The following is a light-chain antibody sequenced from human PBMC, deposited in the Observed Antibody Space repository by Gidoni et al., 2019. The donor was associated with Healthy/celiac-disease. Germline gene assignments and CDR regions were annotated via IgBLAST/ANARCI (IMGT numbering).Light chain of an antibody. CDR3: QVWDSSTGV. Sequence: SDELPQQLSVSVALGQTARITCGGNNIGSKNVLWYQQKPGQAPVLVIYWDSNRPSGIPEGFSGSNSGNTATLPIIRAQAGDEADYYCQVWDSSTGVFGGGTKLTVL. V-gene: IGLV3-9*01. CDR2: WDS. J-gene: IGLJ2*01. CDR1: NIGSKN.